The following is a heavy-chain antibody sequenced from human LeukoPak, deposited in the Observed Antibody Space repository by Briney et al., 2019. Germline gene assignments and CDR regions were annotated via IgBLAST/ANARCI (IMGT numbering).Heavy chain of an antibody. V-gene: IGHV1-46*01. CDR1: GYTFTSYY. J-gene: IGHJ5*02. CDR3: ARPHLAYSSGWYST. D-gene: IGHD6-19*01. Sequence: ASVKLSCKASGYTFTSYYIHWVRQAPGQGLEWKGIINPSGGSTSYAQKFQGRVTMTRDMSTSTDYMELSSLRSEDTAVYYCARPHLAYSSGWYSTWGQGTLVTVSS. CDR2: INPSGGST.